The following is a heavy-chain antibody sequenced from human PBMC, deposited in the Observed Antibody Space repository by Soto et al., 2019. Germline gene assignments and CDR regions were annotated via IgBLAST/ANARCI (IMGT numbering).Heavy chain of an antibody. J-gene: IGHJ5*02. CDR2: IYYSGST. Sequence: SETLSLTCTVSGGSISCGGYYWSWIRQHPGKGLEWIGYIYYSGSTYYNPSLKSRVTISVDTSKNQFSLKLSSVTAADTAVYYFAIVGIAAAWCFDPWGQGTLVTVSS. CDR1: GGSISCGGYY. CDR3: AIVGIAAAWCFDP. D-gene: IGHD6-13*01. V-gene: IGHV4-31*03.